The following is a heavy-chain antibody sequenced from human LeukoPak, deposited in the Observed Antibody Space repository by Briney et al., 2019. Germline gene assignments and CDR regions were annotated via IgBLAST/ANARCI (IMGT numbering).Heavy chain of an antibody. Sequence: ASVKVSCKASGYTFTSYYMHWVRQAPGQGLEWMGIINPSGGSTSYAQKFQGRVTMTRDTSISTAYMDLSGLRSDDTAVYYCARDHPYSSGWYGRVEALDLWGQGTTVTVSS. CDR1: GYTFTSYY. V-gene: IGHV1-46*01. CDR3: ARDHPYSSGWYGRVEALDL. J-gene: IGHJ3*01. D-gene: IGHD6-19*01. CDR2: INPSGGST.